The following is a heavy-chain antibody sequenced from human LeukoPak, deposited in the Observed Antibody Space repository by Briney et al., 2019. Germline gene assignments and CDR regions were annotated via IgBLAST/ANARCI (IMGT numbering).Heavy chain of an antibody. V-gene: IGHV3-33*01. D-gene: IGHD3-10*01. J-gene: IGHJ5*02. CDR1: GFTFSSYG. CDR3: ARDRTDGSGRIFDP. Sequence: GGSLRLSCVASGFTFSSYGMHGVRQAPGKGLEGVAGIWYDGSNKYYADSVKGRFTISRDNSKNTLYLQMNSLRAEDTAVYYCARDRTDGSGRIFDPWGQGTLVTVSS. CDR2: IWYDGSNK.